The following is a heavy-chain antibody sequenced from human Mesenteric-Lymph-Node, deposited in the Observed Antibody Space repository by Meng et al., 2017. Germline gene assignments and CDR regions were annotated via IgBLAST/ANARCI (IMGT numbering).Heavy chain of an antibody. D-gene: IGHD2-21*02. CDR2: IYYSGST. V-gene: IGHV4-31*03. Sequence: QVRLQESGPGLVKPSQTLSLTCTVSGCSISSGGYYWSWIRQHPGKGLEWIGYIYYSGSTYYNPSLKSRVTISVDTSKNQFSLKLSSVTAADTAVYYCARDYCGGDCYSGGTWFDSWGQGTLVTVSS. CDR3: ARDYCGGDCYSGGTWFDS. CDR1: GCSISSGGYY. J-gene: IGHJ5*01.